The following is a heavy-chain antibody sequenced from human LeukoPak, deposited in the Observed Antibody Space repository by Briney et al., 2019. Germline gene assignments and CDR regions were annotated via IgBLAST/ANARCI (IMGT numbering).Heavy chain of an antibody. CDR2: IIPIFGTA. J-gene: IGHJ4*02. CDR3: VACDSSGYWYYFDY. Sequence: GSSVKVSCKASGGTFSSYAISWVRQAPGQGLEWMGGIIPIFGTANYAQKFQGRVTITADKSTSTAYMELSSLRSEDTAVYYCVACDSSGYWYYFDYWGQGTLVTVSS. D-gene: IGHD3-22*01. V-gene: IGHV1-69*06. CDR1: GGTFSSYA.